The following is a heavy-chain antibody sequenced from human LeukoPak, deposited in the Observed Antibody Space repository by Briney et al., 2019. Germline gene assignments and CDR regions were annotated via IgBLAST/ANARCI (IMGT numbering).Heavy chain of an antibody. V-gene: IGHV1-18*04. D-gene: IGHD6-19*01. CDR1: GYTFTSYG. CDR3: ARDTTGSSGWQYYYYYGMDV. CDR2: ISAYNGNT. Sequence: GASVKVSCKASGYTFTSYGISWVRQAPGQGLEWMGWISAYNGNTNYAQKLQGRVTMTTDTSTSTAYMELRSLRAEDTAVYYCARDTTGSSGWQYYYYYGMDVWGQGTTVTVSS. J-gene: IGHJ6*02.